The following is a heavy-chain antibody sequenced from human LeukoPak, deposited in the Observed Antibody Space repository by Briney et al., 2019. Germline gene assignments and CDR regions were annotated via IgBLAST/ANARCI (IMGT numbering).Heavy chain of an antibody. CDR2: IYYSGST. V-gene: IGHV4-59*01. J-gene: IGHJ4*02. D-gene: IGHD3-3*01. CDR3: ASGITIFGVSAYYFDY. CDR1: GGSISSYY. Sequence: SETLSLTCTVPGGSISSYYWSWIRQPPGKGLEWIGYIYYSGSTNYNPSLKSRVTISVDTSKNQFSLKLSSVTAADTAVYYCASGITIFGVSAYYFDYWGQGTLVTVSS.